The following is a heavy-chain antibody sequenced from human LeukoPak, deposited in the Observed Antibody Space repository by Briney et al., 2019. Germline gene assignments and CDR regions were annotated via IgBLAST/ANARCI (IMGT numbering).Heavy chain of an antibody. CDR3: ARGGYHAYYLDY. CDR2: IYSGGST. Sequence: GGSLRLSCAAAGFSVSRHYMSWVRQAPGKGLEWVSVIYSGGSTSYGDSVKGRFTISRDNSKNTLYLQMNILRPEDTAVYYCARGGYHAYYLDYWGQGSLVTVSS. J-gene: IGHJ4*02. CDR1: GFSVSRHY. V-gene: IGHV3-53*01. D-gene: IGHD5-18*01.